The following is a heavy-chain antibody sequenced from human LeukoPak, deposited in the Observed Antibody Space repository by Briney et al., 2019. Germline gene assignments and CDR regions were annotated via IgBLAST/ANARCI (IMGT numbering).Heavy chain of an antibody. D-gene: IGHD3-9*01. V-gene: IGHV3-48*03. CDR3: AKVQATYDILTGYYSFQSFDY. CDR2: ISSSGSTI. J-gene: IGHJ4*02. Sequence: PGGSLRLSCAASGFTFSSYEMNWVRQAPGKGLEWVSYISSSGSTIYYADSVKGRFTISRDNSKNTLYLQMNSLRAEDTAVYYCAKVQATYDILTGYYSFQSFDYWGQGTLVTVSS. CDR1: GFTFSSYE.